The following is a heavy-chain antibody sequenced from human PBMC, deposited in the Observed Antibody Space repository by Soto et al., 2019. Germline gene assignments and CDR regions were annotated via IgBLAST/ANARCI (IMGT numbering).Heavy chain of an antibody. CDR2: INAGNGNT. CDR3: ARATVVTHFDY. CDR1: GYTFTSYA. V-gene: IGHV1-3*05. J-gene: IGHJ4*02. D-gene: IGHD2-15*01. Sequence: QVQLVQSGAEEKKPGASVKVSCKASGYTFTSYAMHWVRQAPGQRLEWMGWINAGNGNTKYSQKFQGRVTITRDTSARTAYVELSSLRSEDTAVYYCARATVVTHFDYWGQGTLVTVSS.